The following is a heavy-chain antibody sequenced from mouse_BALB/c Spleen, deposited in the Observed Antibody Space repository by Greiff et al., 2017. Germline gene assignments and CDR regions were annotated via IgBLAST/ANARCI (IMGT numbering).Heavy chain of an antibody. V-gene: IGHV1-20*02. D-gene: IGHD2-1*01. J-gene: IGHJ2*01. CDR1: GYSFTGYF. Sequence: VQLKQSGPELVKPGASVKISCKASGYSFTGYFMNWVMQSHGKSLEWIGRINPYNGDTFYNQKFKGKATLTVDKSSSTAHMELRSLASEDSAVYYCAREGFYGNYYYWGQGTTLTVSS. CDR2: INPYNGDT. CDR3: AREGFYGNYYY.